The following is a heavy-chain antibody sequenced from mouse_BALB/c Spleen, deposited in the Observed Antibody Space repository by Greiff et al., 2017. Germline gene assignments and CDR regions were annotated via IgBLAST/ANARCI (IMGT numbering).Heavy chain of an antibody. CDR2: IWSGGST. V-gene: IGHV2-4-1*01. D-gene: IGHD1-1*01. CDR3: ARGNYGSSYVAMDY. CDR1: GFSLTSYG. Sequence: VQLVESGPGLVQPSQSLSITCTVSGFSLTSYGVHWVRQSPGKGLEWLGVIWSGGSTDYNAAFISRLSISKDNSKSQVFFKMNSLQADDTAIYYCARGNYGSSYVAMDYWGQGTSVTVSS. J-gene: IGHJ4*01.